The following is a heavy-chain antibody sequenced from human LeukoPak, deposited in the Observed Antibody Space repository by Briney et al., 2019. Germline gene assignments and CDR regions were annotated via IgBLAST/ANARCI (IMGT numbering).Heavy chain of an antibody. Sequence: GGSLRLSCAATGFTFSDYYMSWIRQAPGKGLEWVSYISSSGSTIYYADSVKGRFTISRDNAKNSLYLQMNSLRAEDTAVYYCAIYPTHIRYIVATMWGQGTLVTVSS. J-gene: IGHJ4*02. CDR2: ISSSGSTI. CDR1: GFTFSDYY. D-gene: IGHD5-12*01. CDR3: AIYPTHIRYIVATM. V-gene: IGHV3-11*01.